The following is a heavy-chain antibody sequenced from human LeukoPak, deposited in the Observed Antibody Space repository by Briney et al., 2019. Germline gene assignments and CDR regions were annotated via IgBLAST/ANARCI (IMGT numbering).Heavy chain of an antibody. CDR1: GGSFSGYY. Sequence: SSETLSLTCAVYGGSFSGYYWSWIRQPPGKGLEWIGEINHSGSTNYNPSLKSRVTISVDTSKNQFSLKLSSVTAADTAVYYYARYAKQLPLDYWGQGTLVTVSS. J-gene: IGHJ4*02. D-gene: IGHD5-18*01. V-gene: IGHV4-34*01. CDR3: ARYAKQLPLDY. CDR2: INHSGST.